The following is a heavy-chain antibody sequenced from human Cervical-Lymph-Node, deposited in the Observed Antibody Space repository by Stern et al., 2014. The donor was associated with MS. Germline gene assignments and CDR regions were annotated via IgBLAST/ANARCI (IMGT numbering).Heavy chain of an antibody. D-gene: IGHD1-7*01. CDR2: IWYDGSNK. J-gene: IGHJ4*02. Sequence: QEQLGQSGGGVVQPGRSLRLSCAASGFTFSSYGMHWVRQAPGKGLEWVAVIWYDGSNKYYADSVKGRFTISRDNSKNTLYLQMNSLRAEDTAVYYCARSYNWNYSHFDYWGQGTLVTVSS. CDR1: GFTFSSYG. V-gene: IGHV3-33*01. CDR3: ARSYNWNYSHFDY.